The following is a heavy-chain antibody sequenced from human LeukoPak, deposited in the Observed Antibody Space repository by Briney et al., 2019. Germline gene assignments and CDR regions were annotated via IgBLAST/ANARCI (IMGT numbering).Heavy chain of an antibody. CDR1: GFTFSSYW. CDR2: IKQDGSEK. J-gene: IGHJ4*02. V-gene: IGHV3-7*01. CDR3: AGSSWYYFDY. D-gene: IGHD6-13*01. Sequence: QPGGSLRLSCAASGFTFSSYWMSWVRQAPGKGLEWVANIKQDGSEKYYVDSVKGRFTISRDNAKNSLYLKMNSLRAEDTAVYYXAGSSWYYFDYWGQGTLVTVSS.